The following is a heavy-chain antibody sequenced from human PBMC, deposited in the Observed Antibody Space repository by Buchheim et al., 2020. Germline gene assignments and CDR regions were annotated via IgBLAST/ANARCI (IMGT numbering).Heavy chain of an antibody. Sequence: EVQLEESGGDLVKPGGSLRLSCAASGFTFSNAWMTWVRQAPGKGLEWVGRIKSQSNGGTTDYAAPVKGRFTISRDDSKDTLYLQMNGLNTEDTAIYYCIRNRLAGTGEDSWGQGTL. CDR3: IRNRLAGTGEDS. CDR1: GFTFSNAW. D-gene: IGHD1-1*01. V-gene: IGHV3-15*01. J-gene: IGHJ4*02. CDR2: IKSQSNGGTT.